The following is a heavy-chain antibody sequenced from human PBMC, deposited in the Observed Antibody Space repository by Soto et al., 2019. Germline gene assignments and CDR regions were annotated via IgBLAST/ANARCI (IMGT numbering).Heavy chain of an antibody. CDR2: IYYSGST. D-gene: IGHD3-22*01. Sequence: QLQLQESGPGLVKPSETLSLTCTVSGGSISSSSYYWGWIRQPPGKGLEWIGSIYYSGSTYYNPSLKSRVTISVDTSKNQFSLKLSSVTAADTAVYYCARREVVVITTDAFDIWGQGTMVTVSS. CDR3: ARREVVVITTDAFDI. J-gene: IGHJ3*02. CDR1: GGSISSSSYY. V-gene: IGHV4-39*01.